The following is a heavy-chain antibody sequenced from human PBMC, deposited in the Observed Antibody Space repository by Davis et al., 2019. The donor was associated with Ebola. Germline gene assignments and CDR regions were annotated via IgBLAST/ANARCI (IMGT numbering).Heavy chain of an antibody. J-gene: IGHJ4*02. CDR1: GFTFGSSV. D-gene: IGHD3-3*01. CDR3: ARGLYDFWSGYYRGYFDY. CDR2: ISGSGGST. Sequence: GESLKISCAASGFTFGSSVMNWVRQAPGKGLEWVSAISGSGGSTYYADSVKGRFTISRDNSKNTLYLQMNSLRAEDTAVYYCARGLYDFWSGYYRGYFDYWGQGTLVTVSS. V-gene: IGHV3-23*01.